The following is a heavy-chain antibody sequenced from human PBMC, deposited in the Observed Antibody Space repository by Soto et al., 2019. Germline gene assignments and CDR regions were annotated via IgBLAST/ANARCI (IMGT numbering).Heavy chain of an antibody. V-gene: IGHV1-69*13. CDR2: IIPIFGTA. CDR3: ARGRVGGDTAMVTAYYYGMDV. D-gene: IGHD5-18*01. CDR1: GGTFSSYA. J-gene: IGHJ6*02. Sequence: SVKVSCKASGGTFSSYAISWVRQAPGQGLEWMGGIIPIFGTANYAQKFQGRVTITADESTSTAYMQLSSLRSEDTAVYYCARGRVGGDTAMVTAYYYGMDVWGQGTTVTVSS.